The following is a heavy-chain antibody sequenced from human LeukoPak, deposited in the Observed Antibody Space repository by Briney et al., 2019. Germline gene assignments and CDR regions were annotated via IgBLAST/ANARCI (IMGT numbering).Heavy chain of an antibody. CDR3: ARSPRGSHFDY. CDR1: GFTFSNYE. CDR2: ISSSGSSI. V-gene: IGHV3-48*03. Sequence: GGPLRLSCAASGFTFSNYEMNWVRQAPGKGLEWVSHISSSGSSIYYADSVKGRFTISRDNAKNSLYPQMDSLRAEDTATYYCARSPRGSHFDYWGQEILASVSS. J-gene: IGHJ4*02. D-gene: IGHD3-16*01.